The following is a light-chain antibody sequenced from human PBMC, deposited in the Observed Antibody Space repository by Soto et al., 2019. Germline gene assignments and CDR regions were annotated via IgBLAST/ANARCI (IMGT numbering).Light chain of an antibody. J-gene: IGKJ2*01. Sequence: EIVMTQSPATLSVSPGERATLSCRASQSISSDLVWYQQKPGQAPRLLIYGASTRATGIPDRFSGRGSGTEFTLTISSLQSEDFAVYYCQQYNNWPRTFGQGTKLEIK. CDR2: GAS. V-gene: IGKV3-15*01. CDR3: QQYNNWPRT. CDR1: QSISSD.